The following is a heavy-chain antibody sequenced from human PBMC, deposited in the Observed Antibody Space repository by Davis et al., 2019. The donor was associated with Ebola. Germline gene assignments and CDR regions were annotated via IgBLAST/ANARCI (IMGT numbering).Heavy chain of an antibody. Sequence: GESLKISCVGSGFNFNRYWMGWVRQPPGKGLEWVANIKYDGSEMNYVDSVKGRFTISRDNTKNSLYLQMNSLRAEDTAVYYCARGWSYPGCWGQGTLVTVSS. CDR2: IKYDGSEM. J-gene: IGHJ4*02. D-gene: IGHD1-26*01. CDR3: ARGWSYPGC. CDR1: GFNFNRYW. V-gene: IGHV3-7*01.